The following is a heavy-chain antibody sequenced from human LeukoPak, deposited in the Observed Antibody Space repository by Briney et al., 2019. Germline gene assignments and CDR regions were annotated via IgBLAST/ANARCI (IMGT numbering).Heavy chain of an antibody. Sequence: SETLSLTCAVYGGSFSGYYWSWIRQPPGKGLEGIGEINHSGSTNYNPSLKSRVTISVDTSKNQFSLKLSSVTAADTAVYYCARGRVYLYYFDYWGQGTLVTVSS. J-gene: IGHJ4*02. CDR1: GGSFSGYY. D-gene: IGHD5/OR15-5a*01. CDR3: ARGRVYLYYFDY. V-gene: IGHV4-34*01. CDR2: INHSGST.